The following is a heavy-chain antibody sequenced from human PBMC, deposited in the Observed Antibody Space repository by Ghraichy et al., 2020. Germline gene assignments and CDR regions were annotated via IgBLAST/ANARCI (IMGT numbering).Heavy chain of an antibody. CDR3: ARGPYYKYAWGSPP. D-gene: IGHD3-16*01. J-gene: IGHJ5*02. CDR1: GFTFSRYW. V-gene: IGHV3-7*03. Sequence: GSLRLSCAASGFTFSRYWMSWVRQAPGKGLECVANINQDGSEKDYVDSVKGRFTISRDNAENSVFLQMNSLITEDTAVYYCARGPYYKYAWGSPPWGLGTLVTVSS. CDR2: INQDGSEK.